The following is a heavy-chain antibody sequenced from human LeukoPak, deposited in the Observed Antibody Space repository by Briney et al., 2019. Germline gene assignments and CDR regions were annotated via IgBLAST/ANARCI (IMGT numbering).Heavy chain of an antibody. J-gene: IGHJ3*01. CDR2: INGRSNYI. V-gene: IGHV3-21*06. CDR1: GFTFSSYI. CDR3: AREGARDWGEAFDV. D-gene: IGHD3-16*01. Sequence: GGSLRLSCAASGFTFSSYIMNWVRQAPGKGLEWVSAINGRSNYIYYTDSVKGRFTISRDNAKNSLYLQMNSLRAEDTAIYHCAREGARDWGEAFDVWGQGTMVTVSS.